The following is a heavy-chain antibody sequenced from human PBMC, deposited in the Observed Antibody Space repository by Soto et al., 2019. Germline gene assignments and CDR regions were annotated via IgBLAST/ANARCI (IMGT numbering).Heavy chain of an antibody. V-gene: IGHV2-5*02. D-gene: IGHD5-18*01. CDR3: AHIGDTAMAVSYFDY. Sequence: QITLKESGPPLVKPTQTLTLTCTFSGFSLSTSGVGVGWIRQPPGKALEWLALIYWDDDKRYSPSLKSRLTITEDTSKNQVVLTMTNMDPVDTATYYCAHIGDTAMAVSYFDYWGQGTLVTVSS. CDR2: IYWDDDK. J-gene: IGHJ4*02. CDR1: GFSLSTSGVG.